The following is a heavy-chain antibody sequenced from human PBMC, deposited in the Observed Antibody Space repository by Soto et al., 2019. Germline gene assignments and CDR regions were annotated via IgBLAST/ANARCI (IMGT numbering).Heavy chain of an antibody. CDR3: ACRGGSYPLLYYYYGMDV. Sequence: VASVKVSCKASGYTFTSYYMHWVRQAPGQGLEWMGIINPSGGSTSYAQKFQGRVTMTRDTSTSTVYMELSSLRSEDTAVYYCACRGGSYPLLYYYYGMDVWGQGTTVTVSS. D-gene: IGHD1-26*01. CDR1: GYTFTSYY. J-gene: IGHJ6*02. CDR2: INPSGGST. V-gene: IGHV1-46*01.